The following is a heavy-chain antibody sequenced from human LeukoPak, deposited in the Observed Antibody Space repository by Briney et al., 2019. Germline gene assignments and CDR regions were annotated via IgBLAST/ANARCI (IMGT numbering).Heavy chain of an antibody. CDR2: IYYSGNT. V-gene: IGHV4-39*07. D-gene: IGHD3-22*01. J-gene: IGHJ4*02. Sequence: SETLSLTCTVSGGSISGSSYYWGWIRQPPGKGLEWIGSIYYSGNTYYNPSLKSRVTISIDTSKNQFSLKLSSVTAADTAVYYCARNHESSGYYSYFDYWGQGTLVTVSS. CDR1: GGSISGSSYY. CDR3: ARNHESSGYYSYFDY.